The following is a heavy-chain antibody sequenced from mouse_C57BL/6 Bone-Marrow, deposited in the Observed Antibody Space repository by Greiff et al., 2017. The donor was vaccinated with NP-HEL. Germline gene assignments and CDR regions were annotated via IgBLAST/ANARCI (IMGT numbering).Heavy chain of an antibody. J-gene: IGHJ4*01. Sequence: QVHVKQSGAELARPGASVKLSCKASGYTFTSYGISWVKQRTGQGLEWIGEIYPRSGNTYYNEKVKGKATLTADKSSSTAYMELRSLTSEDSAVYFCARENYRRGYAMDYWGQGTSVTVSS. CDR1: GYTFTSYG. CDR2: IYPRSGNT. V-gene: IGHV1-81*01. CDR3: ARENYRRGYAMDY. D-gene: IGHD2-1*01.